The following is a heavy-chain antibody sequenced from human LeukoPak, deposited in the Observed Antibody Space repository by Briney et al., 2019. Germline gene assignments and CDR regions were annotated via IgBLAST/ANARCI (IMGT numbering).Heavy chain of an antibody. V-gene: IGHV3-7*01. CDR2: INQDGSVI. CDR1: GFTLSNYW. J-gene: IGHJ4*02. CDR3: ARIGYSSSSLDY. D-gene: IGHD6-6*01. Sequence: GGSLRLSCAASGFTLSNYWMTWVRQAPGKGLEWVANINQDGSVIYYVDSVKGRFSVSRDNAKNSVYLQMNSLRAEDTAVYYCARIGYSSSSLDYWGQGTLVTVSS.